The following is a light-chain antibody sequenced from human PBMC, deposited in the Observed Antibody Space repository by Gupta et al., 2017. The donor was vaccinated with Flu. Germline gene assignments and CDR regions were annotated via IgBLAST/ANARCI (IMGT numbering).Light chain of an antibody. CDR2: EDR. CDR1: ALPKKY. J-gene: IGLJ3*02. V-gene: IGLV3-10*01. CDR3: YSTDTSGNHRV. Sequence: SDALTQPPSVSVSPGQTARITCSGDALPKKYAYWYQQKSGQAPVLIIYEDRKRPSGIPERFSGSSSGTMATLTISGAQVEDEADYYCYSTDTSGNHRVFGGGTNLTVL.